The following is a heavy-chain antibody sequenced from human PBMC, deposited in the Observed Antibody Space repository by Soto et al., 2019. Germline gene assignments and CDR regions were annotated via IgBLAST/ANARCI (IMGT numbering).Heavy chain of an antibody. D-gene: IGHD3-16*01. CDR2: IYYSGST. V-gene: IGHV4-59*01. J-gene: IGHJ5*02. CDR1: GGSISSYY. CDR3: ARDRGSWFDP. Sequence: SETLSLTCTVSGGSISSYYWSWIRQPPGKGLEWIGYIYYSGSTNYNPSLKSRVTISVDTSKNQFSLKLSSVTAADTAVYYCARDRGSWFDPWGQGTLVTVSS.